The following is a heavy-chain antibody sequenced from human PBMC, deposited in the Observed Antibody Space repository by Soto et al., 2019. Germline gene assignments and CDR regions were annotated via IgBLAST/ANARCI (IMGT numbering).Heavy chain of an antibody. CDR2: ISWNSGSI. V-gene: IGHV3-9*01. Sequence: SLRLSCAASGFTFDDYAMHWVRQAPGKGLEWVSGISWNSGSIGYADSVKGRFTISRDNAKNSLYLQMNSLRAEDTALYYCAKDTRSGRITMVRGVIIRPYYFDYWGQGTLVTV. J-gene: IGHJ4*02. CDR1: GFTFDDYA. D-gene: IGHD3-10*01. CDR3: AKDTRSGRITMVRGVIIRPYYFDY.